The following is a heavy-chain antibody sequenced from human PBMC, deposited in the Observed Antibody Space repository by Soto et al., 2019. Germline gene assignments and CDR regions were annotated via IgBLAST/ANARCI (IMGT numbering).Heavy chain of an antibody. J-gene: IGHJ4*02. D-gene: IGHD3-10*01. CDR1: GFTVGNNY. CDR2: IYSTGTT. V-gene: IGHV3-53*01. CDR3: EKDGSGSGSHYNSFDY. Sequence: EVQLVESGGGLIQPGGSLKLSCAASGFTVGNNYMSWVRQAPGKGLEWVSLIYSTGTTKYADSVKGRFTVSRDNPNNTLYLQMVRLRAEDTAVYYCEKDGSGSGSHYNSFDYWGQGTLVTVSS.